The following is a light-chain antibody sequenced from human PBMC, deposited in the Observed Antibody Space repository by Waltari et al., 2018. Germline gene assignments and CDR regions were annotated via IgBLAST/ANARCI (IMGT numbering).Light chain of an antibody. J-gene: IGKJ1*01. V-gene: IGKV1-NL1*01. Sequence: IQMTQSPSSLSASIGDRVTITCRASYAFTNSLAWYQQKPGKAPKLLLYAASRLESGVPSRFSGSGSGTEYTLTISSLQPEDFATYYCQQYWSIPWTFGQGTKVEI. CDR3: QQYWSIPWT. CDR2: AAS. CDR1: YAFTNS.